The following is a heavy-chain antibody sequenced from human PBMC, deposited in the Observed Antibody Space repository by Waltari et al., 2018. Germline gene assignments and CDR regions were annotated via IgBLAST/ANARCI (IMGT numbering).Heavy chain of an antibody. V-gene: IGHV1-69*01. CDR2: IIPIFATP. J-gene: IGHJ4*02. CDR1: GGTFSTYA. D-gene: IGHD7-27*01. CDR3: VGVPGDLDESYYGY. Sequence: QVQLVQSGAEVKKPGSSVKVSCKASGGTFSTYAINWVRQAPGQGLEWMGGIIPIFATPNYAQKFQGRVTITADESTSTAYIDLTNLTSEDTALYYCVGVPGDLDESYYGYWGQGTLVTVSS.